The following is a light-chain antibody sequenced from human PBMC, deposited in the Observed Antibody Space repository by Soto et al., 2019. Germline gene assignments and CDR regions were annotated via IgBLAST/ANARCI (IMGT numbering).Light chain of an antibody. J-gene: IGLJ1*01. Sequence: SELTQRASAYGSPGQSVAISCTGTSSDVGGYNYVSWYQQHPGKAPKLMIYEVNKRPSGVPDRFSGSKSGNTASLTVSGLQAEDEADYYCSSYAGSSNVFGTGTKVTVL. CDR1: SSDVGGYNY. CDR2: EVN. V-gene: IGLV2-8*01. CDR3: SSYAGSSNV.